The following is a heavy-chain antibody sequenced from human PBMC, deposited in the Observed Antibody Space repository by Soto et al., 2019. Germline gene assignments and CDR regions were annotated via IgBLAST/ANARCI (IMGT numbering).Heavy chain of an antibody. V-gene: IGHV4-59*01. D-gene: IGHD3-22*01. CDR3: ARGYYDSRGQSNTFDI. J-gene: IGHJ3*02. CDR1: GAFISSSY. CDR2: VYYSGST. Sequence: PSETLSLTCTVSGAFISSSYWSWIRQSPGKGLEWIGYVYYSGSTNYNPSLKSRVTISVDTSKNQFSLKLSSVTAADTAVYYCARGYYDSRGQSNTFDIWGQGTMVTVS.